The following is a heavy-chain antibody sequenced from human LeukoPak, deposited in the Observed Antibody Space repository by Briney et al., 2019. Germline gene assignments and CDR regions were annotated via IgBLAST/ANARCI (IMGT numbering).Heavy chain of an antibody. CDR1: GGSINSYY. Sequence: SETLSLTCTVSGGSINSYYWSWLRQPPGKGLEWIGYIYSGGGTNYNPSLKSRVNISVDTSKNQSSMKLSPVTAADTAVYYCARQNGEPQGYSYANWFDSWGQGTLVTVSS. CDR3: ARQNGEPQGYSYANWFDS. D-gene: IGHD5-18*01. J-gene: IGHJ5*01. V-gene: IGHV4-59*01. CDR2: IYSGGGT.